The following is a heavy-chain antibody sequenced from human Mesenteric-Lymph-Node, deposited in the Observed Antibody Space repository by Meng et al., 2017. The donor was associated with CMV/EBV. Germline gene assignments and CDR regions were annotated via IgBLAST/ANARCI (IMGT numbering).Heavy chain of an antibody. CDR1: GGSISSSSYY. CDR2: IYYSGST. CDR3: ARDGAGGTVATTFDY. J-gene: IGHJ4*02. D-gene: IGHD5-12*01. Sequence: SETLSLTCTVSGGSISSSSYYWGWIRQPPGKGLEWIGSIYYSGSTYYNPSLKSRVTISVDTSKNQFSLKLSSVTAADTAVYYCARDGAGGTVATTFDYWGQGTLVTVSS. V-gene: IGHV4-39*07.